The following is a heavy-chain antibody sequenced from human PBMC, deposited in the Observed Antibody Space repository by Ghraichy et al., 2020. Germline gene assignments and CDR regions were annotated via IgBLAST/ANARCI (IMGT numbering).Heavy chain of an antibody. CDR1: GYSFSNYL. CDR2: IYPTDSDT. CDR3: AVGSSGFPYFDY. D-gene: IGHD6-6*01. V-gene: IGHV5-51*01. J-gene: IGHJ4*02. Sequence: GESLNISCKGSGYSFSNYLIAWVRQMPGKGLEWMGIIYPTDSDTTYSPCFQGQVTITVDKSISTAYLQWSSLKASDTAMCYCAVGSSGFPYFDYWGPGTPVTVSS.